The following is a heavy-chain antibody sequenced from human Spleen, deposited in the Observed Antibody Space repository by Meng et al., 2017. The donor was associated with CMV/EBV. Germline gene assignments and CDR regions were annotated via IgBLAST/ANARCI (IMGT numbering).Heavy chain of an antibody. J-gene: IGHJ4*02. Sequence: QVPLKESGPGLVKPSQTLSLPCTVSGGSISSGDYYWSWIRQPPGKGLEWIGYIYNSGSTYYNPSLKSRVTISVDTSKNQFSLKLRFVTAADTAVYYCAREGRSHQVGVSVYWGQGNLVTVSS. CDR1: GGSISSGDYY. V-gene: IGHV4-30-4*08. CDR3: AREGRSHQVGVSVY. D-gene: IGHD2-21*01. CDR2: IYNSGST.